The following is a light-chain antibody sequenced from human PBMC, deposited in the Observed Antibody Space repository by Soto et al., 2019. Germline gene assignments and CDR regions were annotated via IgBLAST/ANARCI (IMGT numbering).Light chain of an antibody. CDR3: QQYGSSSWT. J-gene: IGKJ1*01. V-gene: IGKV3-20*01. CDR1: QSVSSSY. CDR2: GAS. Sequence: IVLTQSPGTLSLSPGERATLSCRASQSVSSSYLAWYQQQPGQAPRLLIYGASSRATGIPDRFSGSGSGTDFTLTISRPEPEDFAVYYCQQYGSSSWTFGQGTKVDTK.